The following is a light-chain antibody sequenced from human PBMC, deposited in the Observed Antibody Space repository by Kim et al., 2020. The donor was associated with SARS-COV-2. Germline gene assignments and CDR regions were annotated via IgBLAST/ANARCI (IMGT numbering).Light chain of an antibody. CDR2: GAS. J-gene: IGKJ2*01. V-gene: IGKV3-15*01. CDR1: QSVSSN. CDR3: QQYNNWPRDT. Sequence: VSPGERSTLSCRASQSVSSNLAWYQQKPGQAPRRLSYGASTRATGIPARFSGSGSGTEFTLTISSLQSEDFAVYYCQQYNNWPRDTFGQGTKLEI.